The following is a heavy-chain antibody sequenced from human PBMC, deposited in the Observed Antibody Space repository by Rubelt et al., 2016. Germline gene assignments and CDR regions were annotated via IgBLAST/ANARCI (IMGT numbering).Heavy chain of an antibody. Sequence: QVQLVQSGAEVKKPGASVKVSCKASGYTFTSYLMVWVRQAPGQGLECLGTINPNGGNTNYAQNFQGRVSMTRDTSTSTVYMELSSLRPEDTAVYYCAREIIAAAGFDYWGQGTLVTVSS. J-gene: IGHJ4*02. CDR3: AREIIAAAGFDY. CDR1: GYTFTSYL. D-gene: IGHD6-25*01. CDR2: INPNGGNT. V-gene: IGHV1-46*01.